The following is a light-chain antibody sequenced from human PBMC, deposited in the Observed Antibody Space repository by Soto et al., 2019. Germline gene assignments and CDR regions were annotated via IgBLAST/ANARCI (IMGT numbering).Light chain of an antibody. CDR1: QDISFY. V-gene: IGKV1-33*01. Sequence: DIQMTQSPASLSASVGDRVTITCQASQDISFYLNWYQQKPGKAPKLLIYDASHLETGVPSRFSGSGSGTDFNLTISNLQPEDFADYLYQQYDTLRLSFGGGTKMDIK. CDR3: QQYDTLRLS. J-gene: IGKJ4*01. CDR2: DAS.